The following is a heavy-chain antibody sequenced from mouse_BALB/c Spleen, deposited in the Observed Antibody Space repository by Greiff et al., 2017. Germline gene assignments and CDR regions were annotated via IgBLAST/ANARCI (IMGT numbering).Heavy chain of an antibody. J-gene: IGHJ2*01. CDR1: GYTFTSYT. CDR2: INPSSGYT. CDR3: ARRRVYDYDQRYFDY. D-gene: IGHD2-4*01. Sequence: VQLQQSAAELARPGASVKMSCKASGYTFTSYTMHWVKQRPGQGLEWIGYINPSSGYTEYNQKFKDKTTLTADKSSSTAYMQLSSLTSEDSAVYYCARRRVYDYDQRYFDYWGQGTTLTVSS. V-gene: IGHV1-4*02.